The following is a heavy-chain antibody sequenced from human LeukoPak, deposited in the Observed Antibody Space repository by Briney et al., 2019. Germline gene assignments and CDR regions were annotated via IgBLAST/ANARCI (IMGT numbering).Heavy chain of an antibody. D-gene: IGHD1-14*01. J-gene: IGHJ4*02. CDR2: LYSDGNT. Sequence: GGSLRLSCAASGFTVITNDMTWVRQAPGKGLEWVSVLYSDGNTKYADSVQGRVTISRDNSKNTLYLEMNSLSPDDTAVYYCARGVEPLAANTLAYWGQGTLVTVSS. CDR1: GFTVITND. CDR3: ARGVEPLAANTLAY. V-gene: IGHV3-53*01.